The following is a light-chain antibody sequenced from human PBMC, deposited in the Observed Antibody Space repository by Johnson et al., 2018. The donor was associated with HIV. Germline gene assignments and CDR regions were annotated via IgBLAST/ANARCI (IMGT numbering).Light chain of an antibody. CDR2: ENN. J-gene: IGLJ1*01. V-gene: IGLV1-51*02. CDR3: GTWDSSLSAGCV. CDR1: SSNIGKNY. Sequence: QSVLTQSPSVSAAPGQRVTISCSGSSSNIGKNYVSWYQQLPGTAPKLLIYENNKRPSGIPDRFSGSKSGTSATLGITGLQTENEADYYCGTWDSSLSAGCVFGTGTEVTVL.